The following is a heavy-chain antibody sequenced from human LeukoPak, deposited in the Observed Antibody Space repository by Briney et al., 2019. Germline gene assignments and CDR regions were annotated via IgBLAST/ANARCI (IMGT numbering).Heavy chain of an antibody. D-gene: IGHD5-24*01. Sequence: SVKVSCKASGGTFSSNAISWVRQAPGQGLEWMGMIIPIFGITNYAQKFQGRVTITADKSTSTAYMELSSLRSEDTAVYYCARDSVRDGYNSHWGQETLVTVAS. J-gene: IGHJ4*02. CDR2: IIPIFGIT. V-gene: IGHV1-69*04. CDR3: ARDSVRDGYNSH. CDR1: GGTFSSNA.